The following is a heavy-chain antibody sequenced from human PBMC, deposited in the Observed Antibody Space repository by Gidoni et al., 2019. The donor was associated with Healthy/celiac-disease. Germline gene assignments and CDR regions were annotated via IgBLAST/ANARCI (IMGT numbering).Heavy chain of an antibody. CDR1: SGSISSGPYY. D-gene: IGHD6-19*01. CDR3: ARQAYSSGSPRFDY. Sequence: QLQLQESGPGLVKPSETLSLTCTVSSGSISSGPYYWGWIRQPPGKGLEWIGSIYYSGSTYYNSSRKSRVTISGDTSKNQFSLKVSSVTAADTAVYYCARQAYSSGSPRFDYWGQGTLVTVSS. J-gene: IGHJ4*02. V-gene: IGHV4-39*01. CDR2: IYYSGST.